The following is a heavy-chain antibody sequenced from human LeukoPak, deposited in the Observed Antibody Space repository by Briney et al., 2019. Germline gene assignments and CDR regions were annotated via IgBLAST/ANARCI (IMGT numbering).Heavy chain of an antibody. CDR1: GGSISSSSYC. V-gene: IGHV4-39*01. D-gene: IGHD4-17*01. CDR2: MYYSGST. J-gene: IGHJ4*02. CDR3: ARHKDIRSTLTPSDY. Sequence: SETLSLTCTVSGGSISSSSYCWGWIRQPPGKGLEWIGSMYYSGSTYYNPSLKSRVTISVDTSKNQFSLKLISVTAADPALYYRARHKDIRSTLTPSDYWGQGTLVTVSS.